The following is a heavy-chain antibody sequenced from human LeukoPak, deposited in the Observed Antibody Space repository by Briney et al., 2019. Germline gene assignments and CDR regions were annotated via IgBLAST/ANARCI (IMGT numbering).Heavy chain of an antibody. D-gene: IGHD3-22*01. Sequence: SETLSLTCAVSGGSISSGGYSWSWIRQPPGKGLEWIGYIYHSGSTHYNPSLKSRVTISVDRSKNQFSLKLSSVTAADTAVYYCARASSSGYVDYWGQGTLVTVSS. CDR1: GGSISSGGYS. V-gene: IGHV4-30-2*01. CDR3: ARASSSGYVDY. CDR2: IYHSGST. J-gene: IGHJ4*02.